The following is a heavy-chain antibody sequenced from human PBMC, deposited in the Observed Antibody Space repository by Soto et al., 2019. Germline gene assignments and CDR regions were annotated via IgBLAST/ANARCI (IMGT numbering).Heavy chain of an antibody. CDR1: GYSFTSYW. CDR3: ARHVDLAGYSSSLAY. CDR2: IDPSDSYT. D-gene: IGHD6-13*01. V-gene: IGHV5-10-1*01. J-gene: IGHJ4*02. Sequence: PGESLKISCKGSGYSFTSYWISWVRQMPGKGPEWMGRIDPSDSYTNYSPSFQGHVTISADKSISTAYLQWSSLKASDTAMYYCARHVDLAGYSSSLAYWGQGTLVTVS.